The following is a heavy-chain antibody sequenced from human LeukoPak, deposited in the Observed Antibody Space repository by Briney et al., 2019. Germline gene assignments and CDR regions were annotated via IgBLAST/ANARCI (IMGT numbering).Heavy chain of an antibody. D-gene: IGHD4-23*01. CDR1: GLTFSSY. CDR3: ARPPDGGVYY. V-gene: IGHV3-66*04. CDR2: IYSGGSI. Sequence: PGGSLRLSCTASGLTFSSYMSWVRQAPGKGLEWVSVIYSGGSIYYADSVKGRFTISRDKSKNTLYLQMNSLRAEDTAVYYCARPPDGGVYYWGQGTLVTVSS. J-gene: IGHJ4*02.